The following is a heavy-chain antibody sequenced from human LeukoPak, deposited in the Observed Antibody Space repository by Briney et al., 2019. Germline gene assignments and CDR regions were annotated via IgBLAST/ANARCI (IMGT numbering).Heavy chain of an antibody. CDR1: GFTFSSSA. J-gene: IGHJ4*02. CDR2: FWYDGSDK. D-gene: IGHD3-10*01. CDR3: ASAPYGSGTFLDY. V-gene: IGHV3-33*01. Sequence: GGSLRLSCAASGFTFSSSAMHWGRQAPDKGLEWVAVFWYDGSDKYSADSVKGRFTISRDNSKNTLYLQMNSLRAEDTAVYYCASAPYGSGTFLDYWGQGTLVTVSS.